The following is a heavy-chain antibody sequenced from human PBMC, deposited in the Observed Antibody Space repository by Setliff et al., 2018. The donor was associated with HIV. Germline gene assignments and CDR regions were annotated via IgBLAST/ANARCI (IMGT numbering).Heavy chain of an antibody. D-gene: IGHD3-22*01. CDR1: GYSISSDYY. CDR3: ARGCSSGTDLAVL. CDR2: IHHTGRT. J-gene: IGHJ4*02. Sequence: PSETLSLTCAVSGYSISSDYYWGWIRQPPGKGLEWIGSIHHTGRTYYNPSLKSRITISLDTSKNQYSLKLTSVTAADTAVYYCARGCSSGTDLAVLWGQGTLVTVSS. V-gene: IGHV4-38-2*01.